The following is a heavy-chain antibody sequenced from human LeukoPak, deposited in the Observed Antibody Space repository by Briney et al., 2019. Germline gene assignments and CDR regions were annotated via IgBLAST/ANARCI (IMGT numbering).Heavy chain of an antibody. CDR1: GYSFTNYG. V-gene: IGHV1-18*01. CDR3: ATTTITMVRGGIINYFYYGMDV. D-gene: IGHD3-10*01. Sequence: GASVKVSCKASGYSFTNYGISWVRQAPGQGLEWVGWVNGYNGNTNYAQKVQDRVTMTTDTSTSTAYMGLGSLKSDDTAVYYCATTTITMVRGGIINYFYYGMDVWGQGTTVTVSS. J-gene: IGHJ6*02. CDR2: VNGYNGNT.